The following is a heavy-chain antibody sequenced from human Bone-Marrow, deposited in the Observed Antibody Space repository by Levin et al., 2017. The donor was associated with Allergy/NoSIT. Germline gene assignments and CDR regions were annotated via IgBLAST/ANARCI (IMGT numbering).Heavy chain of an antibody. D-gene: IGHD3-10*01. J-gene: IGHJ1*01. CDR2: LSYPGTNK. V-gene: IGHV3-30*18. CDR3: AKDHYYGSGSYYPFQH. Sequence: RPGGSLRLSCAASGFPFSTYGMHWVRQAPGKGLEWVALLSYPGTNKYYTDSVKGRFSISGDSSKNTLYLQMNSLRAEDTAVYYCAKDHYYGSGSYYPFQHWGQGTLVTVSS. CDR1: GFPFSTYG.